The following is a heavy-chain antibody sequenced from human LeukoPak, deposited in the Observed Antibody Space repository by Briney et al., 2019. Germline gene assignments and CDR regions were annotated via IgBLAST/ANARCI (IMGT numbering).Heavy chain of an antibody. Sequence: ASVKVSCKASGYTFTSYYMHWVRQAPGQGLEWMGLISPRGGDTTYAQSFQGRVSMTRDTSTTTVYMELTSLRAEDTAVYYCARDYGDSSGYNDYWGQGTLVTVSS. D-gene: IGHD3-22*01. CDR3: ARDYGDSSGYNDY. V-gene: IGHV1-46*01. CDR1: GYTFTSYY. J-gene: IGHJ4*02. CDR2: ISPRGGDT.